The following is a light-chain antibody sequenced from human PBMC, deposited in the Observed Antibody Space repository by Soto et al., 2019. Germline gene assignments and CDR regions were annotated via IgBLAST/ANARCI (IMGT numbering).Light chain of an antibody. CDR2: EVS. CDR3: NSYTSSSTPYV. V-gene: IGLV2-14*01. Sequence: QSVLTQPASVSGSPGQSITISCTGTSSDVGGYNYVSWYQQHPGKAPKLMIYEVSNRPSGVSNRFSGSKSGSTASLTISGLQAEDEADYYCNSYTSSSTPYVFGTGTKLTVL. J-gene: IGLJ1*01. CDR1: SSDVGGYNY.